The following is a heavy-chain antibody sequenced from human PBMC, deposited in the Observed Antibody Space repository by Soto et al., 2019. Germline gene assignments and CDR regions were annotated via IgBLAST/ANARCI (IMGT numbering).Heavy chain of an antibody. CDR3: AREGHFPGYYYYYGMDV. Sequence: GASVKVSCKASGYTFTSYGISWVRQAPGQGLEWMGWISAYNGNTNYAQKLQGRVTMTTDTSTSTAYMELRSLRSDDTAVYYCAREGHFPGYYYYYGMDVWGQGTTVTVSS. V-gene: IGHV1-18*01. CDR2: ISAYNGNT. J-gene: IGHJ6*02. D-gene: IGHD3-10*01. CDR1: GYTFTSYG.